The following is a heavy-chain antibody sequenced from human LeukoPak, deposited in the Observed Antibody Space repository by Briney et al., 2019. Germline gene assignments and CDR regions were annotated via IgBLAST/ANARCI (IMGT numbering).Heavy chain of an antibody. Sequence: ASVKVSCKASGYTFTSYGISWVRQAPGQGLEWMGWISAYNGNTNYAQKFQGRVTITADESTSTAYMELSSLRSEDTAVYYCARVSLYDSSGYSTYWYFDLWGRGTLVTVSS. CDR1: GYTFTSYG. CDR2: ISAYNGNT. D-gene: IGHD3-22*01. CDR3: ARVSLYDSSGYSTYWYFDL. J-gene: IGHJ2*01. V-gene: IGHV1-18*01.